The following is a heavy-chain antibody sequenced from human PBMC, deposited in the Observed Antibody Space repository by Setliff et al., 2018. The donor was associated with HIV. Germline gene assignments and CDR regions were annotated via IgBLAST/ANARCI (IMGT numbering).Heavy chain of an antibody. CDR2: IWYDGSNK. D-gene: IGHD3-9*01. J-gene: IGHJ6*02. CDR3: ARDRGYDILTGYYMDV. CDR1: GFTFSSYG. V-gene: IGHV3-33*01. Sequence: HPGGSLRLSCAASGFTFSSYGMHWVRQAPGKGLEWVAVIWYDGSNKYYADSVKGRFTISRDNSKNTLYLQMNSLRAEDTAVYYCARDRGYDILTGYYMDVWGQGTKVTVSS.